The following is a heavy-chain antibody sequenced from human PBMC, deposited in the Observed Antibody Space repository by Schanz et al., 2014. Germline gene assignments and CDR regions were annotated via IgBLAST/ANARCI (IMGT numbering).Heavy chain of an antibody. Sequence: EVQLVQSGGGLVQPGGSLRLSCAASGFTFSSHWMHWVRQDPGKGLVWVARINSVGSNTDYADSVTGRFTISRDNAKNTLYLQMNSLRPEDTAVYYCARGGFGEVSYFDYCVQGTLVAFSS. D-gene: IGHD3-10*01. CDR1: GFTFSSHW. CDR3: ARGGFGEVSYFDY. V-gene: IGHV3-74*01. J-gene: IGHJ4*02. CDR2: INSVGSNT.